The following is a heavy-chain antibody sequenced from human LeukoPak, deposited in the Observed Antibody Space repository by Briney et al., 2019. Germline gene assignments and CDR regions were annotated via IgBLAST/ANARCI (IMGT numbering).Heavy chain of an antibody. D-gene: IGHD4-11*01. Sequence: GGSLRLSCAASKFTFSHFGMHWVRQAPGKGLEWVAAIWNDGSSQYYAESVKGRFTVSRDNSHNTLLLQMNSLRPEDTAVYYCAKDAQRGFDYSNSLENWGQGTLVTVSS. CDR1: KFTFSHFG. CDR3: AKDAQRGFDYSNSLEN. J-gene: IGHJ4*02. V-gene: IGHV3-33*06. CDR2: IWNDGSSQ.